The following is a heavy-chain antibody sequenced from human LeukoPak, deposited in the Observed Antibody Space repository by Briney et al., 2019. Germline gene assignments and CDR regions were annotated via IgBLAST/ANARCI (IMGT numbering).Heavy chain of an antibody. Sequence: ASVKVSCKASGYTFTSYGISWVRQAPGQGLEWMGWISAYNGNTNYAQKLQGRFTMTTDTSTSTAYMELRSLRSDDTAVYYCARGGVDCSGGSCPKSWFDPWGQGTLVTVSS. CDR2: ISAYNGNT. D-gene: IGHD2-15*01. J-gene: IGHJ5*02. CDR3: ARGGVDCSGGSCPKSWFDP. V-gene: IGHV1-18*01. CDR1: GYTFTSYG.